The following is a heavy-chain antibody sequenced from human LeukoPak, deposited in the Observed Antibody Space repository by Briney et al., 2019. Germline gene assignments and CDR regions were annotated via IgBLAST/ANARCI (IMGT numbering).Heavy chain of an antibody. CDR3: ARANSSIAARPGPYYYYYMDV. J-gene: IGHJ6*03. D-gene: IGHD6-6*01. CDR1: GGTFSSYA. Sequence: ASVKVSCKASGGTFSSYAISWVRQAPGQGLEWMGGIIPIFGTANYAQKFQGRVMITADESTSTAYMELSSLRSEDTAVYYCARANSSIAARPGPYYYYYMDVWGKGTTVTVSS. V-gene: IGHV1-69*13. CDR2: IIPIFGTA.